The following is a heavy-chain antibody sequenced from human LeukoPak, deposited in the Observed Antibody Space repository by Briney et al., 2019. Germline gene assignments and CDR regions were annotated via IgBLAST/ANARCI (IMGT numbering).Heavy chain of an antibody. CDR2: IYYSGST. J-gene: IGHJ2*01. CDR3: ARVDIVVVPAAQPWYFDL. D-gene: IGHD2-2*03. V-gene: IGHV4-59*01. CDR1: GGSISSYY. Sequence: SETLSLTFSVSGGSISSYYWSWIRQPPGKGLEWIGYIYYSGSTNYNPSLKSRVTISVDTSKNQFSLKLSSVTAADTAVYYCARVDIVVVPAAQPWYFDLWGRGTLVTVSS.